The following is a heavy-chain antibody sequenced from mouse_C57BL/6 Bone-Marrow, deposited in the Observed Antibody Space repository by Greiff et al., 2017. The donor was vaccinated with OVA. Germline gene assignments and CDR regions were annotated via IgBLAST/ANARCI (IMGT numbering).Heavy chain of an antibody. CDR1: GFTFSDYG. V-gene: IGHV5-17*01. CDR2: ISSGSSTI. D-gene: IGHD4-1*01. CDR3: ARRGLGRPAWFAY. J-gene: IGHJ3*01. Sequence: EVQLVESGGGLVKPGGSLKLSCAASGFTFSDYGMHWVRQAPEKGLEWVAYISSGSSTIYYADTVKGRFTISRDNAKNTLFLQMTSLRSEDTAMDYCARRGLGRPAWFAYWGQGTLVTVSA.